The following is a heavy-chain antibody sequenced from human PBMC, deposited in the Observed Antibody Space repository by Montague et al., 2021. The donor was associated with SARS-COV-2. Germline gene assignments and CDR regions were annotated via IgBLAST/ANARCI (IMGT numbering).Heavy chain of an antibody. V-gene: IGHV4-34*01. D-gene: IGHD3-9*01. J-gene: IGHJ4*02. CDR1: GGSFSGYY. Sequence: SETLSLTCAVYGGSFSGYYWSWIRQRPGKGLEWIGEVNHSGSTNYYQSLKSRGTISVDTSKNQFSLKLSSVTVADTAVDYCAGDLAELRYVDWYHYYFDYWGQGTLVTVPS. CDR3: AGDLAELRYVDWYHYYFDY. CDR2: VNHSGST.